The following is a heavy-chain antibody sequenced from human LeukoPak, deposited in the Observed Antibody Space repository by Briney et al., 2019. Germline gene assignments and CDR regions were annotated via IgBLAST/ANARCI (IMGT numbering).Heavy chain of an antibody. J-gene: IGHJ4*02. D-gene: IGHD2-21*02. Sequence: GGSLRLSCAASGFTFSSYWMSWVRQAPGKGLEWVANIKQDGSEKYYVDSVKGRFTISRDNAKNSLYLQMNSLRAEDTAVYYCARDPYCCGDCYDEYYFDYWGQGTLVTVSS. V-gene: IGHV3-7*01. CDR3: ARDPYCCGDCYDEYYFDY. CDR2: IKQDGSEK. CDR1: GFTFSSYW.